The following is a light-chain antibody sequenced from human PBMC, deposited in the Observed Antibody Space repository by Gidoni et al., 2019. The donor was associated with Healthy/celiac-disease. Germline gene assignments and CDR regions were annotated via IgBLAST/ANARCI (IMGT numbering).Light chain of an antibody. CDR3: QVWDSSSDHVV. V-gene: IGLV3-21*04. CDR2: YDS. J-gene: IGLJ2*01. CDR1: NIGRKS. Sequence: SSVLTQPPSVSVAPGKTARITCGGNNIGRKSVHWYQQKPGQAPVLVIYYDSDRPSGIPERFSGSNYGNTATLTISRVEAGDEADYYCQVWDSSSDHVVFGGGTKLTVL.